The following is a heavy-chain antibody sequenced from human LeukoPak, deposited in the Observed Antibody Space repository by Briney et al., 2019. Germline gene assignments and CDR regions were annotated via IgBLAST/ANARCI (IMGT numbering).Heavy chain of an antibody. CDR3: ARAAYSSSSALFDY. V-gene: IGHV1-69*05. Sequence: ASVKVSCKASGCTFSSYAISWVRQAPGQGLEWMGGIIPIFGTANYAQKFQGRVTITTDESTSTAYMELSSLRSEDTAVYYCARAAYSSSSALFDYWGQGTLVTVSS. J-gene: IGHJ4*02. CDR1: GCTFSSYA. D-gene: IGHD6-6*01. CDR2: IIPIFGTA.